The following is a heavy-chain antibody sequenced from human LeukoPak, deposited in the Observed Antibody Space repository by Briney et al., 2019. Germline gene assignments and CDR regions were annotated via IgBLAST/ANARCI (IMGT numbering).Heavy chain of an antibody. CDR1: GGSISSSSYY. CDR2: IYYSGST. CDR3: ASPHYYGSGSYVRFDY. D-gene: IGHD3-10*01. J-gene: IGHJ4*02. Sequence: TSETLSLTCTVSGGSISSSSYYWGWIRQPPGKGLEWIGSIYYSGSTYYNPSLKSRVTISVDTSKNQFSLKLSSVTAADTAVYYCASPHYYGSGSYVRFDYWGQGTLVTVSS. V-gene: IGHV4-39*07.